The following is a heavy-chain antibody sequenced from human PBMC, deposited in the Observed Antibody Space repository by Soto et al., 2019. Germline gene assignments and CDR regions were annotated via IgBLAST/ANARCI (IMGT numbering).Heavy chain of an antibody. J-gene: IGHJ6*02. Sequence: GSLRLSCAASRFTVSSNYMSGVRQAPGKGLEWVSVIYSGGSTYYADSVKGRFTISRDNSKNTLYLQMNSLRAEDTAVYYCASRVYYGMDVWGQGTTVTVSS. CDR3: ASRVYYGMDV. CDR2: IYSGGST. CDR1: RFTVSSNY. V-gene: IGHV3-53*01.